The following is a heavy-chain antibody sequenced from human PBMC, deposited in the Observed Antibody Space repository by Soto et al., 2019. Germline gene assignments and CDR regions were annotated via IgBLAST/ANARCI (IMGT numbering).Heavy chain of an antibody. CDR2: IIPILGIA. CDR1: GGTFSSYT. D-gene: IGHD3-10*01. V-gene: IGHV1-69*02. Sequence: QVQLVQSGAEVKKPGSSVKVSCKASGGTFSSYTISWVRQAPGQGLEWMGRIIPILGIANYAQKFQGRVTITADKSTSTAYMELSSLRSEDTAVYYCACGTYGGPPRYWGPGTLVTVSS. CDR3: ACGTYGGPPRY. J-gene: IGHJ4*02.